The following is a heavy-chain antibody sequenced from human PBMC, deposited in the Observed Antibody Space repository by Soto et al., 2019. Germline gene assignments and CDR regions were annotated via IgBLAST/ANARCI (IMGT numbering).Heavy chain of an antibody. CDR2: IHHSGDD. CDR3: AELKFGKFGTY. Sequence: SETLSLTCAVSGASISSDSWWSWVRQPPGKGLEWIAGIHHSGDDNYTPSLQSRAIISLDKSRNQFSLKLMSVTAADTAVYYCAELKFGKFGTYWGQGIPVTVSS. J-gene: IGHJ4*02. CDR1: GASISSDSW. V-gene: IGHV4-4*02. D-gene: IGHD3-10*01.